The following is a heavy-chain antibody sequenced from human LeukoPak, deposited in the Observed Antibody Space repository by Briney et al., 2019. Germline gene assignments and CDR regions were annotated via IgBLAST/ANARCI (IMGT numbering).Heavy chain of an antibody. Sequence: PSETLSLTCTVSGGTISSHYWRWIRQPPGKGLEWIGYISYSGSTNYNPSLKSRVNISVDTSKNQFSLRLSSVTAADTAVYYCARDDYGDYFDYWGQGTLVTVSS. D-gene: IGHD4-17*01. CDR2: ISYSGST. V-gene: IGHV4-59*08. J-gene: IGHJ4*02. CDR1: GGTISSHY. CDR3: ARDDYGDYFDY.